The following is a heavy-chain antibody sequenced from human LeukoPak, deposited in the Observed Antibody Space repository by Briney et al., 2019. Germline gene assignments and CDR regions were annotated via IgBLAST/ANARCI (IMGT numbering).Heavy chain of an antibody. CDR2: IYTSGST. Sequence: PSETLSLTCTVSGGSISSYYWSWIRQPAGKGLEWIGRIYTSGSTNYNPSLKSRVTMSVDTSKGQFSLKLSSVTAADTAVYYCAREGIYGTRRYFDLWGRGTLVTVSS. CDR1: GGSISSYY. J-gene: IGHJ2*01. D-gene: IGHD1/OR15-1a*01. V-gene: IGHV4-4*07. CDR3: AREGIYGTRRYFDL.